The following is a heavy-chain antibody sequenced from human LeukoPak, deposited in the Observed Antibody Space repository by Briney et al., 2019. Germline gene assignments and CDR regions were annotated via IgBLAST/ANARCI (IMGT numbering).Heavy chain of an antibody. CDR1: GFTFSNAW. D-gene: IGHD2-2*01. J-gene: IGHJ4*02. Sequence: GGSLRLSCAASGFTFSNAWMSWVRQAPGKGLEWVAVISYDGSNKYYADSVKGRFTISRDNSKNTLYLQMNSLRAEDTAVYYCARDRGKVVPAALFDYWGQGTLVTVSS. CDR3: ARDRGKVVPAALFDY. V-gene: IGHV3-30-3*01. CDR2: ISYDGSNK.